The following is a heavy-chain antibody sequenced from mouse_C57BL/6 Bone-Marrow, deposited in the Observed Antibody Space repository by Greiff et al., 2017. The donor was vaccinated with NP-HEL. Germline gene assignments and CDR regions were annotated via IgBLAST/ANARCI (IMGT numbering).Heavy chain of an antibody. J-gene: IGHJ3*01. CDR3: ARKGYYYGSSPWFAY. CDR1: GFTFTDYY. CDR2: IRHKANGSTT. D-gene: IGHD1-1*01. V-gene: IGHV7-3*01. Sequence: EVQLVESGGGLVQPGGSLSLSCAASGFTFTDYYMSWVRQPPGQALEWLGFIRHKANGSTTEYSVSVKGRFTISRDNSQSTLYLQMNALRAEDSATYYCARKGYYYGSSPWFAYWGQGTLVTVSA.